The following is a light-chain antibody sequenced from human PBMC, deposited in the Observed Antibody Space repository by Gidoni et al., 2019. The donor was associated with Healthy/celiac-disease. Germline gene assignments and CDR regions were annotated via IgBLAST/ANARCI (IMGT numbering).Light chain of an antibody. CDR1: QSVSSN. J-gene: IGKJ1*01. V-gene: IGKV3-15*01. Sequence: EIVMTQSPATLSVSPGERATLSCRASQSVSSNLAWYQQKPGQAPRLLIYGASTRATGIPARFSGSGSGTEFTLTISSLQSEDFAVYYCQQYYTCPRTFGQGTKVEIK. CDR3: QQYYTCPRT. CDR2: GAS.